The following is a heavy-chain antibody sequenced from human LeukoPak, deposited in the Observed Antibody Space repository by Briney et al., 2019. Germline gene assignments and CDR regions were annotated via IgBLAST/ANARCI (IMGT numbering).Heavy chain of an antibody. D-gene: IGHD1-26*01. Sequence: SETLSLTCTVSGGSISSGSYYWSWIRQPAGKGLEWIGRIYTSGSTNYNPSLKSRVTISVDTSKNQFSLKLSSVTAADTAVYYCARQGATGEMDVWGKGTTVTISS. CDR2: IYTSGST. CDR1: GGSISSGSYY. J-gene: IGHJ6*04. V-gene: IGHV4-61*02. CDR3: ARQGATGEMDV.